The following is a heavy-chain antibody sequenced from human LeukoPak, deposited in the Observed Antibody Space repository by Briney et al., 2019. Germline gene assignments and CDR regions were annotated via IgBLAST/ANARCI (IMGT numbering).Heavy chain of an antibody. CDR1: GITLSNYG. CDR3: AREARHGYYYMDV. J-gene: IGHJ6*03. CDR2: IYSGGST. Sequence: GGSLRLSCAVSGITLSNYGMSWVRQAPGKGLEWVSVIYSGGSTYYADSVKGRFTISRDNSKNTLYLQMNSLRAEDTAVYYCAREARHGYYYMDVWGKGTTVTVSS. D-gene: IGHD6-6*01. V-gene: IGHV3-66*02.